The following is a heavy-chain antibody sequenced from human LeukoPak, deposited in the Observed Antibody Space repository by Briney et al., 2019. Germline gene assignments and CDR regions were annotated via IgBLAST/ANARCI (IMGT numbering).Heavy chain of an antibody. Sequence: ASVKVSCKASGGSCCVISWVRQAPGQGLEWMGWISAYNGNTNYAQKLQGRVTMTTDTSTSTAYMELRSLRSDDTAVYYCASGYCSGGSCYGYYYYGMDVWGQGTTVTVSS. CDR2: ISAYNGNT. CDR1: GGSCCV. V-gene: IGHV1-18*01. CDR3: ASGYCSGGSCYGYYYYGMDV. J-gene: IGHJ6*02. D-gene: IGHD2-15*01.